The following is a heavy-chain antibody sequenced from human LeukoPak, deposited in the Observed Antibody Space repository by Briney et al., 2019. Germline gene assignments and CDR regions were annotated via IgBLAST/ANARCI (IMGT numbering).Heavy chain of an antibody. J-gene: IGHJ6*02. D-gene: IGHD1-26*01. CDR2: ISYDGSNK. Sequence: GGSLRLSCAASGFTFSSYGMHWVRQAPGKGLEWVAVISYDGSNKYYADSVKGRFTISRDNSKNTLYLQMNSLRAEDTAVYYCAKDSGIVGASPYYCYGMDVWGQGTTVTVSS. CDR3: AKDSGIVGASPYYCYGMDV. V-gene: IGHV3-30*18. CDR1: GFTFSSYG.